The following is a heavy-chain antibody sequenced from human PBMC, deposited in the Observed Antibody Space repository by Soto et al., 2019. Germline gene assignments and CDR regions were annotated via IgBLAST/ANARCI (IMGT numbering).Heavy chain of an antibody. D-gene: IGHD6-13*01. CDR3: ASTLDGFSSSWFGGGY. J-gene: IGHJ4*02. V-gene: IGHV3-30*03. Sequence: GGSLRLSCAVSGFTFGKYGMNWVRQAPGKGLEWVAVISHDGSNKYYGDSVKGRFTISRDNSNNMLYLQMDILRTNDTAVYYCASTLDGFSSSWFGGGYWGQGALVTVSS. CDR1: GFTFGKYG. CDR2: ISHDGSNK.